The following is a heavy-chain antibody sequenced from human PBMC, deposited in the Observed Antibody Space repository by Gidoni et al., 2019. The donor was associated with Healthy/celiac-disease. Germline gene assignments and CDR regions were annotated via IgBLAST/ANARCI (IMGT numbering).Heavy chain of an antibody. CDR2: IYYSGIT. Sequence: QVQLQESGPGLVKTSETLSLTCTVSGGSLSSYYWRWIRQPTGNGLEWIGYIYYSGITNYNPSLKSRVTISVDTSKNQFSLKLSSVTAADTAVYYCARDALKTGSGSGDYYYGMDVWGQGTTVTVSS. V-gene: IGHV4-59*01. CDR3: ARDALKTGSGSGDYYYGMDV. CDR1: GGSLSSYY. J-gene: IGHJ6*02. D-gene: IGHD3-10*01.